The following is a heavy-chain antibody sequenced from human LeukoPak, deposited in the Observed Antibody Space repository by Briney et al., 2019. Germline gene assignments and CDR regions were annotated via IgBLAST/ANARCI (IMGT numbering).Heavy chain of an antibody. CDR1: GFTFSNYW. D-gene: IGHD3-3*01. CDR3: AREYDFWSGYPYYFDY. Sequence: GGSLRLSCAASGFTFSNYWMSWVRQAPGKGLEWVANIKQDGSEKYYVNSVKGRFTISRDNAKNSLYLQMNSLRAEDTAVYYCAREYDFWSGYPYYFDYWGQGTLVTVSS. J-gene: IGHJ4*02. CDR2: IKQDGSEK. V-gene: IGHV3-7*01.